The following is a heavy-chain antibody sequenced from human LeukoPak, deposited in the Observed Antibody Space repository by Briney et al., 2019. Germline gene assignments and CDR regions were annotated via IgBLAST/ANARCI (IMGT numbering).Heavy chain of an antibody. Sequence: PGGSLRLSCAASGFTFRSYWMNWVRQAPGKGLEWVANIKQDGSEKYYVDSVKGRFTISRDNAKNSLYLQLNSLRAEDTAVYYCARAISGGKGFDFWGQGTLVTVSS. V-gene: IGHV3-7*01. J-gene: IGHJ4*02. CDR1: GFTFRSYW. CDR3: ARAISGGKGFDF. CDR2: IKQDGSEK. D-gene: IGHD3-16*01.